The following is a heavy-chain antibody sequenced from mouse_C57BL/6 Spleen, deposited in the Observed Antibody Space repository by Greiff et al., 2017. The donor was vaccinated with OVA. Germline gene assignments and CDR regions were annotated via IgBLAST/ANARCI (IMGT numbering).Heavy chain of an antibody. V-gene: IGHV1-55*01. CDR1: GYTFTSYW. CDR2: IYPGSGST. Sequence: QVQLQQPGAELVKPGASVKMSCKASGYTFTSYWINWVKQRPGQGLEWIGDIYPGSGSTNYNEKFKIKATLTVDTSSSTAYMQLSSLTSEDSAVYYYAREGGGPYYFDYWGQGTTLTVSS. J-gene: IGHJ2*01. CDR3: AREGGGPYYFDY.